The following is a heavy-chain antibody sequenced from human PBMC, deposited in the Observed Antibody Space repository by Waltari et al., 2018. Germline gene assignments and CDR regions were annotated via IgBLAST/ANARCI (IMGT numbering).Heavy chain of an antibody. J-gene: IGHJ6*02. D-gene: IGHD1-26*01. Sequence: QVQLVQSGAEVKTPGASVNVSCKASGSTFTGHCTHWVRQAPGKGLEWMGWINPNSGSTNYAQKFQGRVAMTEDTSIRTAYMELSRLRSDDAAVYYCARGIGRWELAYGMDVWGQGTTVTVSS. CDR2: INPNSGST. V-gene: IGHV1-2*02. CDR3: ARGIGRWELAYGMDV. CDR1: GSTFTGHC.